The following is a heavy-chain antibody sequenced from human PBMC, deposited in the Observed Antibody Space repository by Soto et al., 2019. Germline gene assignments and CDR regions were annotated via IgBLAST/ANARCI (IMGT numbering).Heavy chain of an antibody. CDR2: ISYDGSNK. V-gene: IGHV3-30-3*01. J-gene: IGHJ5*02. CDR3: ARAARPFEGPRGRRANWFDP. CDR1: GFTFSSYA. Sequence: QVQLVESGGGVVQPGRSLRLSCAASGFTFSSYAMHWVRQAPGKGLEWVAVISYDGSNKYYADSVKGRFTISRDNSKNTLYLQMNSLRAEDTAVYYCARAARPFEGPRGRRANWFDPWGQGTLVTVSS. D-gene: IGHD6-6*01.